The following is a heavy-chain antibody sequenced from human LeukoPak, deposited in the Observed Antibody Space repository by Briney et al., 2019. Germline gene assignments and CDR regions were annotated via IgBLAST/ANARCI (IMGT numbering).Heavy chain of an antibody. D-gene: IGHD4-23*01. CDR3: ARDPTTVVTTPYYFDD. CDR2: INHRGNP. V-gene: IGHV4-34*01. CDR1: GGSFIGYH. Sequence: PSETLSLTCAVSGGSFIGYHWNWIRQPQGKVLEWIGEINHRGNPNYNPSLMSRVTISIDTSKNQFSLKLRSLTAADTAVYYCARDPTTVVTTPYYFDDWGQGTLVTVSS. J-gene: IGHJ4*02.